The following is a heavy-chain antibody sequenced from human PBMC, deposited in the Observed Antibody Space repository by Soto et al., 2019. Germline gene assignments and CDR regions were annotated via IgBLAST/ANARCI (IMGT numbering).Heavy chain of an antibody. V-gene: IGHV3-72*01. CDR1: GCSFSDHY. Sequence: EVQLVESGGGLVQPGGSLRLSCAASGCSFSDHYMDWVRQAPGKGLEWVGRTRNKSYSDTTEYAASLRGRFTISRDESKDSLYLQMNSLKTEDTAVYYCATSVPSSTWAGVDSWGHGPLVTVSS. J-gene: IGHJ5*01. D-gene: IGHD6-6*01. CDR2: TRNKSYSDTT. CDR3: ATSVPSSTWAGVDS.